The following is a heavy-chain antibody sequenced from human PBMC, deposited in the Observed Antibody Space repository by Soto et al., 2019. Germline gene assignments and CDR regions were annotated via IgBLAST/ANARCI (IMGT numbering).Heavy chain of an antibody. V-gene: IGHV3-21*01. J-gene: IGHJ4*02. CDR2: IRSSSSYI. D-gene: IGHD2-2*01. CDR3: ARDQEVPAAGNFDY. Sequence: EVQLVESGGGLVKPGGSLRLSCAASGFTFSSYSMNWVRQAPGKGLAWVSSIRSSSSYIYSADSVKGRFTISRDNAQNSLYLQMNSLRAEDTVVYYCARDQEVPAAGNFDYWGKGTLVTVSS. CDR1: GFTFSSYS.